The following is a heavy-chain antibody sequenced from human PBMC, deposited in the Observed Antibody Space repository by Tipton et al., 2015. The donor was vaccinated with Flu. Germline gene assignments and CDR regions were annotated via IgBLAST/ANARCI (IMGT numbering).Heavy chain of an antibody. CDR1: GFSFDDYV. J-gene: IGHJ5*02. V-gene: IGHV5-51*01. CDR2: IFAGDSDV. CDR3: ARQDSLAWSS. D-gene: IGHD2-15*01. Sequence: SLRLSCVGSGFSFDDYVMSWVRQVPGKGLEWVGIIFAGDSDVRYSPSFQGQVTISVDRSISTAFLHWSSLKASDSGIYYCARQDSLAWSSWGQGTLVTVSS.